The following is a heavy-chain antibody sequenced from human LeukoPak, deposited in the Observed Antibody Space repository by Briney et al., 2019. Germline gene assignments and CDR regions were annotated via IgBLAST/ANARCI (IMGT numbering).Heavy chain of an antibody. V-gene: IGHV4-39*01. D-gene: IGHD2-21*01. J-gene: IGHJ5*02. CDR1: GFTFSTYSMN. Sequence: PGGSLRLSCAASGFTFSTYSMNWVRQPPGRGLEWIASIYYSGSTYYNPSLKSRVTISVDTSKNQFSLKLSSVTAADTAVYYCARVWNWFDPWGQGTLVSVSS. CDR3: ARVWNWFDP. CDR2: IYYSGST.